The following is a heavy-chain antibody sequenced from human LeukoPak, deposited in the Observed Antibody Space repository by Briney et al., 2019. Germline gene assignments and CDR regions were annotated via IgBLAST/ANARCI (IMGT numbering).Heavy chain of an antibody. CDR1: GFTFSSYA. J-gene: IGHJ4*02. CDR3: AKLDSSGYYGH. V-gene: IGHV3-23*01. CDR2: ISGSGGST. Sequence: GGSLRLSCAASGFTFSSYAMSWFRRAPGRGLNWVSAISGSGGSTYYADSVKGRFTISRDNSKNTLYLQMNSLRAEDTAVYYCAKLDSSGYYGHWGQGTLVTVSS. D-gene: IGHD3-22*01.